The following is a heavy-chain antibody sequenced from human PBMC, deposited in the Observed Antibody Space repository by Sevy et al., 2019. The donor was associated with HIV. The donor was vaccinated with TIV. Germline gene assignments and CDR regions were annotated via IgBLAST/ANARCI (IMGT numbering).Heavy chain of an antibody. CDR3: AKDLFSGIYYFDY. CDR2: ISGSGDST. D-gene: IGHD1-26*01. Sequence: GGSLRLSCAASAFTFNNYVMNWVRQAPGKGLEWVSAISGSGDSTYYADSVKGRFTISRDNSKNTLYLQMNSLRAEDTAVYCCAKDLFSGIYYFDYWGQGTLVTVSS. CDR1: AFTFNNYV. J-gene: IGHJ4*02. V-gene: IGHV3-23*01.